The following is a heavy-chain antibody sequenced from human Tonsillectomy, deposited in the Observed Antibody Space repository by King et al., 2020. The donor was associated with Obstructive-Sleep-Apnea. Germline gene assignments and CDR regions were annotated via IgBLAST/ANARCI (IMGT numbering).Heavy chain of an antibody. D-gene: IGHD3-16*01. J-gene: IGHJ5*02. V-gene: IGHV3-23*04. CDR3: AGLGDNNVWGDYFFAP. CDR2: IVGSGGDST. Sequence: VQLVESGGGLVQPGGSLRLSCAVSGFNFRTYGMSWVRQAPGKGLEWVSAIVGSGGDSTYYADSVKGRFTMSRDISKNTLYLQMISLRAGDTAVYYCAGLGDNNVWGDYFFAPWGQGTLFTVSS. CDR1: GFNFRTYG.